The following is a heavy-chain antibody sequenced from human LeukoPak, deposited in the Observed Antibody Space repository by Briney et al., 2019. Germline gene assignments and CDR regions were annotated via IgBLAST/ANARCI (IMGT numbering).Heavy chain of an antibody. J-gene: IGHJ6*02. CDR2: ISSSSSYI. Sequence: GGSLRLSCAASGFTFSSYSMNWVRQAPGKGLEWVSSISSSSSYIYYADSVKGRFTISRDNAENSLYLQMNSLRAEDTAVYYCARDKSSRITIFGRHYYGMDVWGQGTTVTVSS. V-gene: IGHV3-21*01. D-gene: IGHD3-3*01. CDR3: ARDKSSRITIFGRHYYGMDV. CDR1: GFTFSSYS.